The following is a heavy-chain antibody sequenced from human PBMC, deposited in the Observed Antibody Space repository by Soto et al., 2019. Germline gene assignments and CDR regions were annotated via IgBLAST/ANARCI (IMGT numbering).Heavy chain of an antibody. V-gene: IGHV3-64*01. D-gene: IGHD1-20*01. CDR3: ATSSLTGTTPDYFDY. J-gene: IGHJ4*02. CDR2: ISSNGGST. Sequence: PGGSLRLSCAASGFTFSSYAMHWVRQAPGKGLEYVSAISSNGGSTYYANSVKGRFTISRDNSKNTLYLQMGSLRAEDMAVYYCATSSLTGTTPDYFDYWGQGTLVTVS. CDR1: GFTFSSYA.